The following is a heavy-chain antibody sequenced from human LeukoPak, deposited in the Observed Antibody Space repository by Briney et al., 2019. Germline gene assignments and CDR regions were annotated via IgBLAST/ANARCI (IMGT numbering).Heavy chain of an antibody. CDR1: GGSISSYY. CDR3: ARDVDYYDSSGYGWFDP. CDR2: IYYSGGT. V-gene: IGHV4-59*01. D-gene: IGHD3-22*01. J-gene: IGHJ5*02. Sequence: SETLSLTCTVSGGSISSYYWSWIRQPPGKGLEWIGYIYYSGGTNYNPSLKSRVTISVDTSKNQFSLKLSAVTAADTAVHYCARDVDYYDSSGYGWFDPWGQGTLVTVSS.